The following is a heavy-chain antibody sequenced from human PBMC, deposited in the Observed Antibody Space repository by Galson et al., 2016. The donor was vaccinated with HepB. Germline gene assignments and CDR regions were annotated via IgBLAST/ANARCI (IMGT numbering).Heavy chain of an antibody. J-gene: IGHJ4*02. CDR3: ARLSSCSSSCRFDS. CDR1: GGSISRSYW. Sequence: SETLSLTCAVSGGSISRSYWWSWVRQPPGKDLEWIGSGHNTGTTYYNQPLERRATVSVDASKSQFYLKLTSVTASDTAVYYCARLSSCSSSCRFDSWGPGTLVTVSS. D-gene: IGHD6-13*01. CDR2: GHNTGTT. V-gene: IGHV4-39*01.